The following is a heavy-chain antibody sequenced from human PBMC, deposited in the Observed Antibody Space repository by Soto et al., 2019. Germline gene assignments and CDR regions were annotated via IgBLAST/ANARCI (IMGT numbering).Heavy chain of an antibody. CDR3: ARIHRTYYDFWSGYYRQGYFDY. CDR2: ISSSGSTI. CDR1: GFTFSDYY. D-gene: IGHD3-3*01. J-gene: IGHJ4*02. Sequence: QVQLVESGGGLVKPGGSLSLSCAASGFTFSDYYMSWIRQAPGKGLEWVSYISSSGSTIYYADSVKGRFTISRDNAKNSLYLQMNSLRAEDTAVYYCARIHRTYYDFWSGYYRQGYFDYWGQGTLVTVSS. V-gene: IGHV3-11*01.